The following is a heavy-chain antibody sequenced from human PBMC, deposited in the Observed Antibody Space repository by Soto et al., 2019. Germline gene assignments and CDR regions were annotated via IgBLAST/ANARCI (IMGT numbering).Heavy chain of an antibody. Sequence: QLQLQESGPGLVKPSETLSLTCTVSGGSISSSSYYWGWIRQPPGKGLEWIGSIYYSGSTYYNPSLKSRVTISVDTSKNQFSLKLSSVTAADTAVYYCARQTYPGWFDPWGQGTLVTVSS. CDR3: ARQTYPGWFDP. J-gene: IGHJ5*02. CDR2: IYYSGST. V-gene: IGHV4-39*01. CDR1: GGSISSSSYY. D-gene: IGHD3-16*01.